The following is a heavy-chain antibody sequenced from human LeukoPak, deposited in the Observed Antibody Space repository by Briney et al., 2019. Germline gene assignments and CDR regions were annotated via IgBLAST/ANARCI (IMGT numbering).Heavy chain of an antibody. CDR2: IIPIFGTA. V-gene: IGHV1-69*13. J-gene: IGHJ5*02. CDR1: GGTFSSYA. CDR3: AADVTWELYQLPNWFDP. D-gene: IGHD2-2*01. Sequence: ASVKVSCKASGGTFSSYAISWVRQAPGQGLEWMGGIIPIFGTANYAQKFQGRVTITADESTSTAYMELSSLRSEDTAVYYCAADVTWELYQLPNWFDPWGQGTLVTVSS.